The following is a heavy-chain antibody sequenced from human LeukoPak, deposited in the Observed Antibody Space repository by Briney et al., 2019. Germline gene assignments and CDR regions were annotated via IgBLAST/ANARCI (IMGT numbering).Heavy chain of an antibody. Sequence: SETLSLTCTVSGGSISGYYWVWIRQHPGKGLEWIGYIYYSGSTYYNPSLKSRVTISVDTSKNQFSLKLSSVTAADTAVYYCARVIRRGPGSYGLYFDYWGQGTLVTVSS. J-gene: IGHJ4*02. CDR2: IYYSGST. D-gene: IGHD3-10*01. CDR1: GGSISGYY. CDR3: ARVIRRGPGSYGLYFDY. V-gene: IGHV4-31*03.